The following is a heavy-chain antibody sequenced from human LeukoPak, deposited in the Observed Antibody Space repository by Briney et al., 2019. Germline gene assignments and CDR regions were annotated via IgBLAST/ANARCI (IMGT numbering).Heavy chain of an antibody. CDR2: IYYGGST. CDR1: GGSISSPNW. D-gene: IGHD3-3*01. J-gene: IGHJ5*02. CDR3: ARGLNYDLSP. V-gene: IGHV4-4*02. Sequence: SETLSLTCTVPGGSISSPNWWTWVRQPPGKGLEWIGEIYYGGSTNYNPSLKSRVTISVDTSNNEFSLELSSVTAADTAVYYCARGLNYDLSPWGQGALVTVSS.